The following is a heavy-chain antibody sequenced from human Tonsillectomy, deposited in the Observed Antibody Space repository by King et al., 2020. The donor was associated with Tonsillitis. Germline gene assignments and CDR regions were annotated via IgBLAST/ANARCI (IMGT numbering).Heavy chain of an antibody. Sequence: VQLVESGGGLVKPGGSLRLSCAASGFTFSNAWMSWVRQAPGKGLEWGGRIKSKTDGGTTDYAAPVKGRFTISRDDSKNTLYLQMNSLKTEDTAVYYCTTSGSGSFYYYYGMDVWGQGTTVTVSS. D-gene: IGHD3-10*01. J-gene: IGHJ6*02. CDR3: TTSGSGSFYYYYGMDV. CDR1: GFTFSNAW. CDR2: IKSKTDGGTT. V-gene: IGHV3-15*01.